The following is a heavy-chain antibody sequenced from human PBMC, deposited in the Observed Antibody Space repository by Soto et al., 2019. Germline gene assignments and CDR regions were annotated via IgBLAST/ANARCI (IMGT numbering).Heavy chain of an antibody. Sequence: EVQLLESGGGLVQPGGSLRLSCAASGLTFSKYAMSWVRQAPGKGLEWVSAISGSGTTTYSADSVRGRFNISRDHSNNRLYLQMNRPSPADPALYYCVKFFVARGGSSGWPWSLESWGQGTLVTVSS. J-gene: IGHJ4*02. V-gene: IGHV3-23*01. D-gene: IGHD6-25*01. CDR1: GLTFSKYA. CDR3: VKFFVARGGSSGWPWSLES. CDR2: ISGSGTTT.